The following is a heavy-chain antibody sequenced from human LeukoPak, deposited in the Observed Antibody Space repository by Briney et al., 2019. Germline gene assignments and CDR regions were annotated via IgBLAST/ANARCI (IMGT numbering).Heavy chain of an antibody. CDR3: ARAYCGGECTAGGAFDI. D-gene: IGHD2-21*01. J-gene: IGHJ3*02. V-gene: IGHV4-4*07. Sequence: SETLSLTCSVSGVYVGSHFWSWVRQPAGKALEWIGRVSASGTTSSNPSLNSRVAMSLDTSKNQFSLKLTSVTAADTAVYFCARAYCGGECTAGGAFDIWGQGTMVTVSS. CDR2: VSASGTT. CDR1: GVYVGSHF.